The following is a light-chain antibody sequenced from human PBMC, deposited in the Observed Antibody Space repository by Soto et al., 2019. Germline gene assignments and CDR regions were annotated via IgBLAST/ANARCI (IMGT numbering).Light chain of an antibody. Sequence: DIQMPQLPSSLSASVGDRVTITCRASQGIRNDLGWYQQKPGKAPKRLIYAASSLQSGVPSRVSGSGSGTEFTLAISSLQPEDSATFYCLQHSTYPLTCGQGTQVEIK. CDR1: QGIRND. J-gene: IGKJ1*01. V-gene: IGKV1-17*01. CDR2: AAS. CDR3: LQHSTYPLT.